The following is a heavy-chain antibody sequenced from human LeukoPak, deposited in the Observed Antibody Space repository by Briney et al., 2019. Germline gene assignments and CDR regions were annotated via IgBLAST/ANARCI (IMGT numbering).Heavy chain of an antibody. V-gene: IGHV3-33*08. CDR3: ARDPGVRWLVGFDY. CDR2: IWYDGSNK. CDR1: GFTFSSYG. D-gene: IGHD6-19*01. Sequence: GGSLRPSCAASGFTFSSYGMHWVRQAPGKGLEWVAVIWYDGSNKYYADSVKGRFTISRDNSENTLYLQMDSLRAEDTAVYYCARDPGVRWLVGFDYWGQGTLVTVSS. J-gene: IGHJ4*02.